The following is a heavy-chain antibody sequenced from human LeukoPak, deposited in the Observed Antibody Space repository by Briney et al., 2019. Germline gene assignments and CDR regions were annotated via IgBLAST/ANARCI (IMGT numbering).Heavy chain of an antibody. V-gene: IGHV4-31*11. CDR2: IYYSGST. J-gene: IGHJ6*02. CDR3: ARVPIVVVTARYYYYGMDV. D-gene: IGHD2-21*02. Sequence: PSETLSLTCEISGGSFSDYYWTWVRQHPGKGPEWIGYIYYSGSTYYNPSLKSRVTISVDTSKNQFSLKLSSVTAADTAVYYCARVPIVVVTARYYYYGMDVWGQGTTVTVSS. CDR1: GGSFSDYY.